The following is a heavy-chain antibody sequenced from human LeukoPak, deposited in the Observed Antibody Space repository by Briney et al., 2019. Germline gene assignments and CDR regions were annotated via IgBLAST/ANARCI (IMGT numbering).Heavy chain of an antibody. D-gene: IGHD3-9*01. CDR3: ARGQYYDILTGYYNDAFDI. J-gene: IGHJ3*02. CDR2: IYTSGST. V-gene: IGHV4-61*02. CDR1: GGSISSGSYY. Sequence: SQTLSLTCTVSGGSISSGSYYWSWIRQPAGKGLEWIGRIYTSGSTNYNPSLKRRVTISVDTSKNQFSLKLSSVTAADTAVYYCARGQYYDILTGYYNDAFDIWGQGTMVTVSS.